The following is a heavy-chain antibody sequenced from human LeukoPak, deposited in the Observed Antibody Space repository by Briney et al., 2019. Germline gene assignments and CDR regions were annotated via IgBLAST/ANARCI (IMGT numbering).Heavy chain of an antibody. V-gene: IGHV4-39*01. J-gene: IGHJ6*02. CDR2: IYYSGST. CDR3: ARNNWFYGMDV. CDR1: GGSISSSSYC. D-gene: IGHD1-1*01. Sequence: SETLSLTCTVSGGSISSSSYCWGWIRQPPGKGLEWIGSIYYSGSTYYNPSLKSRVTISVDTSKNQFSLKLSSVTAADTAVYYCARNNWFYGMDVWGQGTTVTVSS.